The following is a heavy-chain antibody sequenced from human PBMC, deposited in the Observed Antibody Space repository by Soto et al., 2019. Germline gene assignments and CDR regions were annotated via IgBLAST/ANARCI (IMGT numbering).Heavy chain of an antibody. CDR1: GITFSDCY. J-gene: IGHJ6*02. CDR3: ARVRFGQWGYAMDV. CDR2: MSSSGDSI. Sequence: QVQLVESGGGLVKPGGSLRLSCAASGITFSDCYMNWIRQAPGKGLEWVSYMSSSGDSINYPGSVRGRFTVSRDNAKNSLYLQMNSLRAEDTAMYFCARVRFGQWGYAMDVWGQGTTVTVSS. V-gene: IGHV3-11*01. D-gene: IGHD3-10*01.